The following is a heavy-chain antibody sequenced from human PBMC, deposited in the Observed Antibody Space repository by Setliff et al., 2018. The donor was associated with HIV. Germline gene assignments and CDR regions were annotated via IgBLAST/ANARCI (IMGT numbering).Heavy chain of an antibody. CDR1: GGTFSNYA. V-gene: IGHV1-69*13. Sequence: SVKVSCRASGGTFSNYAINWVRQAPGQGLEWMGGIIPIFGTANHAQKLQGRVTITADEFTSTAYLELSSLTSEDTAVYYCATGLDRSTINAGFDIWGQGTMVTVSS. D-gene: IGHD1-26*01. CDR2: IIPIFGTA. J-gene: IGHJ3*02. CDR3: ATGLDRSTINAGFDI.